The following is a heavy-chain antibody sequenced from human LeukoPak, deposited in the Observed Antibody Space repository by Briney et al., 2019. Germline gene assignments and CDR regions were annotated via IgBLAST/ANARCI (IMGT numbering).Heavy chain of an antibody. V-gene: IGHV3-7*01. Sequence: QPGGSLRLSCAASGFTFSSYWMSWVRQAPGKGLEWVANIKQDGSEKYYVDSVKGRFTISRDNAKNSLYLQMNSLRAEDTAAHYCARFQAPTNWNDVLDYWGQGTLVTVSS. J-gene: IGHJ4*02. CDR2: IKQDGSEK. CDR1: GFTFSSYW. CDR3: ARFQAPTNWNDVLDY. D-gene: IGHD1-1*01.